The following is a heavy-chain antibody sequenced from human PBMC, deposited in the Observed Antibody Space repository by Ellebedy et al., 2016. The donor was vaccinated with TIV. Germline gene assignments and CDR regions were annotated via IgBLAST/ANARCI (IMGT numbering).Heavy chain of an antibody. CDR2: ITSSGSTV. D-gene: IGHD5-12*01. CDR3: AITSRGYSIW. CDR1: GFTFSTSE. J-gene: IGHJ4*02. Sequence: GGSLRLSCAASGFTFSTSEMVWVRQPPGGGLEWISYITSSGSTVYYSDSVRGRFTISRDNSKNSLYLQMNSLRAEDTAVYYCAITSRGYSIWWGQGTLVVVSS. V-gene: IGHV3-48*03.